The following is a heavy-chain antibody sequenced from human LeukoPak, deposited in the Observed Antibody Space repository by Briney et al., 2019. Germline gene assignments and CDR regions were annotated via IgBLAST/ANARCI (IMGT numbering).Heavy chain of an antibody. Sequence: SETLSLTCTVSGGSISSGGYYWSWIRQHPGKGLEWIGYIYYSGSTYYNPSFKSRVTISVDTSKNQFSLKLSSVTAADTAVYYCARGNDFWSGYPNWFDPWGQGTLVTVSS. CDR3: ARGNDFWSGYPNWFDP. CDR2: IYYSGST. CDR1: GGSISSGGYY. D-gene: IGHD3-3*01. V-gene: IGHV4-31*03. J-gene: IGHJ5*02.